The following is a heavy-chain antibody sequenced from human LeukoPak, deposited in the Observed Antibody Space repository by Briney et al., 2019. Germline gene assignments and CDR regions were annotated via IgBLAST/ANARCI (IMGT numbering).Heavy chain of an antibody. D-gene: IGHD3-22*01. CDR2: ISSSSSTI. CDR3: ARGSTYYDSSGQVPFDY. Sequence: PGGSLRLSCATSGFTFSSYAFHWVRQAPGKGLEWVSYISSSSSTIYYADSVKGRFTISRDNAKNSLYLQMNSLRAEDTAVYYCARGSTYYDSSGQVPFDYWGQGTLVTVSS. CDR1: GFTFSSYA. V-gene: IGHV3-48*01. J-gene: IGHJ4*02.